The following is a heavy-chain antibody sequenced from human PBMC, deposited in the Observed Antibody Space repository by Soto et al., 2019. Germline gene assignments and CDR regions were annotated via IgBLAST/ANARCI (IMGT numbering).Heavy chain of an antibody. CDR3: ERVRPGYFDY. V-gene: IGHV4-59*11. Sequence: XETLWLTCTVSGSPINRHCLSYIRQPPGKGLEWIGYIYYNWNTNYNPSLESRVTISLDRSKNQFSLRLTSLTAADTAVYYCERVRPGYFDYWGRGALVSVSS. CDR1: GSPINRHC. CDR2: IYYNWNT. D-gene: IGHD3-10*01. J-gene: IGHJ4*02.